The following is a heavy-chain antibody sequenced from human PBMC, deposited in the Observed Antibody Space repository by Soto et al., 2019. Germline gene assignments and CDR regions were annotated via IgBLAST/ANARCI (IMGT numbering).Heavy chain of an antibody. CDR2: IYHSGMT. J-gene: IGHJ3*02. V-gene: IGHV4-31*03. CDR1: GGSISTGGYY. Sequence: QVQLQESGPGLVKPSQTLSLTCTVSGGSISTGGYYWSWIRQHPGRGLEWIGHIYHSGMTFSNPSLQSRVAISIDTSQNKFSLKLSSVTAADTAVYYCATVRWELHDAFDIWGQGTMVSVSS. D-gene: IGHD1-26*01. CDR3: ATVRWELHDAFDI.